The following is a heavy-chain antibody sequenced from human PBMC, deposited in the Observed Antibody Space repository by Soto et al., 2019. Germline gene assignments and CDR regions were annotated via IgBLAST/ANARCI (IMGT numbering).Heavy chain of an antibody. CDR1: GGSISSSSYY. CDR2: IYYSGST. CDR3: ARHFYDFWSGYIQNWFDP. D-gene: IGHD3-3*01. Sequence: SETLSLTCTVSGGSISSSSYYWGWIRQPPGKGLEWIGSIYYSGSTYYNPSLKSRVTISVDTSKNQFSLKLSSVTAADTAVYYCARHFYDFWSGYIQNWFDPWGQGTLVTVSS. J-gene: IGHJ5*02. V-gene: IGHV4-39*01.